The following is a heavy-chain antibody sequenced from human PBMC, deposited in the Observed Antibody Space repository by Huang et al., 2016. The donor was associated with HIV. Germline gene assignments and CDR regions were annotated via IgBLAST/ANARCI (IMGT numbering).Heavy chain of an antibody. V-gene: IGHV4-59*01. CDR3: ASASIAARRWFDP. CDR2: IYYSGST. J-gene: IGHJ5*02. D-gene: IGHD6-6*01. CDR1: GGSMSSYY. Sequence: QVQLQESGPGLVKPSETLSLTCTVSGGSMSSYYWSWIRQPPGKGLEWIGYIYYSGSTNYSPSLKSRVTISVDTSKHQFALRLSSVTAADTAVYYCASASIAARRWFDPWGQGSLVTVSS.